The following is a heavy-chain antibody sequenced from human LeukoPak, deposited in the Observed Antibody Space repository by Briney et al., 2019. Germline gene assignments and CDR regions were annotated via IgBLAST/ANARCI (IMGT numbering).Heavy chain of an antibody. CDR1: GGTFSSYA. J-gene: IGHJ3*02. V-gene: IGHV1-69*06. D-gene: IGHD5-18*01. CDR3: ARGATAMAFHDAFDI. CDR2: IIPIFGTA. Sequence: SVKVSCKASGGTFSSYAISWVRQAPGQGLEWMGGIIPIFGTANYAQKFQGRVTTTADKSTSTAYMELSSLRSEDTAVYYCARGATAMAFHDAFDIWGQGTMVTVSS.